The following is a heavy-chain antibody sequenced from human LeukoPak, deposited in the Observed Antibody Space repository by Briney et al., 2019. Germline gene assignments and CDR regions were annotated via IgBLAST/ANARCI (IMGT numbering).Heavy chain of an antibody. J-gene: IGHJ5*02. CDR3: ARGGRPGAFDP. CDR1: GFTFSDYN. V-gene: IGHV3-11*01. D-gene: IGHD3-10*01. CDR2: ITGSGRTI. Sequence: PGGSLRLSCAASGFTFSDYNMNWIRQAPGKGLEWLSYITGSGRTIDYADSVRGRFTISRDNAKNSLYLQMNSLRAEDTAVYYWARGGRPGAFDPWGQGTLVTVSS.